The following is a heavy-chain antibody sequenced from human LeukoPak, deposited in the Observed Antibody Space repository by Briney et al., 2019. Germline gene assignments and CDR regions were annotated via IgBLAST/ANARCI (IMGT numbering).Heavy chain of an antibody. CDR3: ARGGRRYYGSGSYPNWFDP. J-gene: IGHJ5*02. V-gene: IGHV5-51*01. CDR1: GYSFTSYW. CDR2: IYPGDSDT. Sequence: GESLKISCKGSGYSFTSYWIGWVRQMPGKGLEWMGIIYPGDSDTRYSPSFQGQVTISADKSISTAYLQWSSLKASDTAMYYCARGGRRYYGSGSYPNWFDPWGQGTLVTVSS. D-gene: IGHD3-10*01.